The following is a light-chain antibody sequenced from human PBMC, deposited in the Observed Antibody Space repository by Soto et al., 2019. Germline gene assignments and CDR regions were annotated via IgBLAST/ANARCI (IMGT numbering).Light chain of an antibody. CDR3: MQALQTPNT. Sequence: IVMTQSPLSLPVTPGEPASISCRSSQSLLHNNGYNYLDWYLQKPGQSPQLLIYLGSNRASGVPDRFSGSGSGTDFTLKISRVKSEDVGFYNCMQALQTPNTFGQGTKLEIK. J-gene: IGKJ2*01. CDR2: LGS. V-gene: IGKV2-28*01. CDR1: QSLLHNNGYNY.